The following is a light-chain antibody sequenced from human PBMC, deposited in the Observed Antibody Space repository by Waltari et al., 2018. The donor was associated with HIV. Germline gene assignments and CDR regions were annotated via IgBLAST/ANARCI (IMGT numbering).Light chain of an antibody. J-gene: IGLJ1*01. CDR3: QSADSSGTYV. Sequence: SYELTQPPSVSVSPGQTARITCSGAALPEKYAHWSQQRPGQAPVLVIYRDSERPSGIPERFSGSSSGTTVTLTISGVQAEDEADYYCQSADSSGTYVFGNGTKVTVL. V-gene: IGLV3-25*03. CDR2: RDS. CDR1: ALPEKY.